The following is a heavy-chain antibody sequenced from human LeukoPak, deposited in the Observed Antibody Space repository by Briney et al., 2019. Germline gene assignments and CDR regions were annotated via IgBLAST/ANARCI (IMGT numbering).Heavy chain of an antibody. V-gene: IGHV4-59*01. D-gene: IGHD3-10*01. CDR3: ARATLLWFGEFDY. Sequence: SETLSLTCAVYGGSFSGYYWSWIRQPPGKGLEWIGYIYYSGSTNYNPSLKSRVTISVDTSKNQFSLKLSSVTAADTAVYYCARATLLWFGEFDYWGQGTLVTVSS. J-gene: IGHJ4*02. CDR1: GGSFSGYY. CDR2: IYYSGST.